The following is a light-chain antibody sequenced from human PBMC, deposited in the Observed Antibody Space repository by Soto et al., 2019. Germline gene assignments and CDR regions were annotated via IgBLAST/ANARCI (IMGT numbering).Light chain of an antibody. CDR3: HRYGSSPT. Sequence: EIVMTQSPATLSVSPGERATLSCRASQSVSSNLAWYQQKPGQAPRLLIYGASTRATGIPARFSGSGSGTEFTLTISSLQSEDFAVYYCHRYGSSPTFGQGTKLEI. J-gene: IGKJ2*01. CDR2: GAS. CDR1: QSVSSN. V-gene: IGKV3-15*01.